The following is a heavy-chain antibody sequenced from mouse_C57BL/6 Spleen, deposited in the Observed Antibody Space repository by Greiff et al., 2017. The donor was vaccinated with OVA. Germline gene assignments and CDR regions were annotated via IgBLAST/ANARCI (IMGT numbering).Heavy chain of an antibody. D-gene: IGHD2-4*01. CDR2: INPGSGGT. V-gene: IGHV1-54*01. Sequence: VQLQQSGAELVRPGTSVKVSCKASGYAFTNYLIEWVKQRPGQGLEWIGVINPGSGGTNYNEKFKGKATLTADKSSSTAYMQLSSLTSEDSAVYFCARGDYDEDYAMDYWGQGTSVTVSS. CDR3: ARGDYDEDYAMDY. J-gene: IGHJ4*01. CDR1: GYAFTNYL.